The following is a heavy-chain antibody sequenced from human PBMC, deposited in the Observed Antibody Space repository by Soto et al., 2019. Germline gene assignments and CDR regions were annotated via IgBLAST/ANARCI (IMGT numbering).Heavy chain of an antibody. V-gene: IGHV3-11*01. CDR1: GFTFSDYY. CDR2: ISSSGSTI. J-gene: IGHJ6*03. Sequence: GGSLRLSCAASGFTFSDYYMSWIRQAPGKGLEWVSYISSSGSTIYYADSVEGRFTISRDNAKNSLYLQMNSLRAEDTAVYYCAREEEDTAMVTGSVYYYMDVWGKGTTVTVSS. D-gene: IGHD5-18*01. CDR3: AREEEDTAMVTGSVYYYMDV.